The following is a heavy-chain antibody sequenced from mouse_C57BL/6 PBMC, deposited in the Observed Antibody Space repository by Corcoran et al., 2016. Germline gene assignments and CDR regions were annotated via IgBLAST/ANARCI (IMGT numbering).Heavy chain of an antibody. CDR3: ARGGLYGNYWFAY. V-gene: IGHV1-26*01. D-gene: IGHD2-1*01. Sequence: EVQLQQSGPELVKPGASVKISCKASGYTFTDYYMNWGKQSHGKGLEWIGDINPNNGGTSYNQKFKGKATLTVDKSSSTAYMELRSLTSEDSAVYYCARGGLYGNYWFAYWGQGTLVTVSA. CDR1: GYTFTDYY. J-gene: IGHJ3*01. CDR2: INPNNGGT.